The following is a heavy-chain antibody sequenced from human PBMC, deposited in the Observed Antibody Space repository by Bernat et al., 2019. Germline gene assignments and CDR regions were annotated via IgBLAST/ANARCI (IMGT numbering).Heavy chain of an antibody. V-gene: IGHV3-15*01. CDR2: IKSKTDGGTT. Sequence: EVQLVESGGGLVKPGGSLRLSCAASGFTFSNAWMSWVRQAPGKGLEWVGRIKSKTDGGTTDYAAPVKGRFTISREDSKNTLYLKMNSLKTEDTAVYYCTTGVRVVAATRDAFDIWGQGTMVTVSS. CDR1: GFTFSNAW. D-gene: IGHD2-15*01. J-gene: IGHJ3*02. CDR3: TTGVRVVAATRDAFDI.